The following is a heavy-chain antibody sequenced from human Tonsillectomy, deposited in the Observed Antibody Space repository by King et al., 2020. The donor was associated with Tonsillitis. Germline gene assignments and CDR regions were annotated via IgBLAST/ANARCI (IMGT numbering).Heavy chain of an antibody. V-gene: IGHV3-23*03. CDR2: IHRDSGNE. J-gene: IGHJ4*02. CDR1: GFTINSFA. Sequence: VQLVESGGGLVQPGGSLRLSCAVSGFTINSFAMSWVRQAPGKGLEWVSSIHRDSGNEFYTASVRGRFAISRDIPNNMLYLQMSNLRADDTALYYCAKDHQSSGWPCFDYWGRGTLVTVSS. D-gene: IGHD6-19*01. CDR3: AKDHQSSGWPCFDY.